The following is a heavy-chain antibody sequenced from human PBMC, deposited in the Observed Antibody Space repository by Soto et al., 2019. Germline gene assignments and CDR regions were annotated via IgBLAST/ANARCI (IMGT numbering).Heavy chain of an antibody. V-gene: IGHV3-21*01. CDR3: ARDYDILTGYFGGPEYFQH. J-gene: IGHJ1*01. CDR1: GFTFISYS. D-gene: IGHD3-9*01. CDR2: ISSSSSYI. Sequence: PGWSLRLSCAASGFTFISYSMNWVRQAPGKGLEWVSSISSSSSYIYYADSVKGRFTISRDIPKNSLYLQMNSLRAEDTAVYYCARDYDILTGYFGGPEYFQHWGQGTLVTVSS.